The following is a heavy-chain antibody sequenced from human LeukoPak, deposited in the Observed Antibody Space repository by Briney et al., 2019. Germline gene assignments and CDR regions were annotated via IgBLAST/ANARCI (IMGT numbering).Heavy chain of an antibody. D-gene: IGHD3-22*01. CDR1: GGSISSSSYY. J-gene: IGHJ4*02. CDR3: ARSSPRGSGFN. CDR2: IYYSGST. V-gene: IGHV4-39*07. Sequence: SETLSLTCTVSGGSISSSSYYWGWIRQPPGKGLEWIGSIYYSGSTYYNPSLKSRVTISVDTSKNQFSLKLSSVTAADTAVYYCARSSPRGSGFNWGQGTLVTVSS.